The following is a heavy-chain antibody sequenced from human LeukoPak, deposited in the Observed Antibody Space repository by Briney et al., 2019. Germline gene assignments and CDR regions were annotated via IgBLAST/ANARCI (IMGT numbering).Heavy chain of an antibody. Sequence: PGGSLRLSCAVSGITLSNYGMSWVRQAPGKGLEWVAGISDSGGSTNYADSVKGRFTISRDNAKNTLYLQMNSLRAEDTAVYFCAKRGVVIRVILVGLHKQAYYFDFWGQGTLVTVSS. V-gene: IGHV3-23*01. D-gene: IGHD3-10*01. J-gene: IGHJ4*02. CDR3: AKRGVVIRVILVGLHKQAYYFDF. CDR2: ISDSGGST. CDR1: GITLSNYG.